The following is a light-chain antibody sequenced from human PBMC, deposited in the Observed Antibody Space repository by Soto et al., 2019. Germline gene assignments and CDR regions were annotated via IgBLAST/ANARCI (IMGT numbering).Light chain of an antibody. J-gene: IGKJ5*01. CDR3: QQRYSTPIS. V-gene: IGKV1-39*01. CDR1: QSISSY. Sequence: DIQMNQSPASLSASVGDRVTITCRASQSISSYLNWYQQNPGKAPKLLIYAASRLQSGVTSRFSGSGSVKDFTLTIGSMQPEDFATYYCQQRYSTPISFGQGTLLEMK. CDR2: AAS.